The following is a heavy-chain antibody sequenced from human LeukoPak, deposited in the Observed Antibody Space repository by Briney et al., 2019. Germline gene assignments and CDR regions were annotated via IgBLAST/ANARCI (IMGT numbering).Heavy chain of an antibody. CDR3: ARAYKTYYDILTGYYGRRGDAFDI. CDR2: INPNSGGT. CDR1: GYTFTGYY. J-gene: IGHJ3*02. D-gene: IGHD3-9*01. Sequence: ASVKVSCKASGYTFTGYYMHWVRQAPGQGLEWMGWINPNSGGTNYAQKFQGRVTMTRDTSISTAYMELSRLRSDDTAVYYCARAYKTYYDILTGYYGRRGDAFDIWGQGTMVTVSS. V-gene: IGHV1-2*02.